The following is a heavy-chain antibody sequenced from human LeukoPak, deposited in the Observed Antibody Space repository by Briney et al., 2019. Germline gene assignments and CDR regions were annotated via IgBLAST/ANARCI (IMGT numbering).Heavy chain of an antibody. V-gene: IGHV3-21*06. J-gene: IGHJ4*02. Sequence: GGSLRLSCAASGFTFSHYYMTWVRQAPGKGLEWVSSISGSSGYIFYADSVKGRFTISRDNAKNSLYLQMNSLRAEDTAVYYCGRDLPTVTSIDYWGQGTLATVSS. D-gene: IGHD4-17*01. CDR3: GRDLPTVTSIDY. CDR2: ISGSSGYI. CDR1: GFTFSHYY.